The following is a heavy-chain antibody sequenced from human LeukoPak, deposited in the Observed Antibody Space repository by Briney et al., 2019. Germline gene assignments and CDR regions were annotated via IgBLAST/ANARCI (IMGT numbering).Heavy chain of an antibody. V-gene: IGHV3-23*01. CDR2: IMSAGSRT. D-gene: IGHD4-17*01. CDR1: GFTFSDYP. CDR3: SRGVTVTPDY. J-gene: IGHJ4*02. Sequence: GGSLRLSCAASGFTFSDYPMNWVRQAPGKGLEWVADIMSAGSRTYNADSVKGRFTISRDNAKNMLFLQMNSLRAEDTAVYYCSRGVTVTPDYWGQGTLAAVSS.